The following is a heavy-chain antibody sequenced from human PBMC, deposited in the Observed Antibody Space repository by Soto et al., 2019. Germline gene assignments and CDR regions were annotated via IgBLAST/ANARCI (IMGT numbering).Heavy chain of an antibody. J-gene: IGHJ5*02. Sequence: SETLSLTCAVSGDSISSSNWWSWVRQPPGKGLEWIGEIYHSGSTNYNPSLKSRVTISVDKSKNQFSLKLSSVTAAETAVYYCARDTGAAVPRTPGWFDPCGQGTLITFSS. CDR1: GDSISSSNW. CDR2: IYHSGST. D-gene: IGHD6-19*01. CDR3: ARDTGAAVPRTPGWFDP. V-gene: IGHV4-4*02.